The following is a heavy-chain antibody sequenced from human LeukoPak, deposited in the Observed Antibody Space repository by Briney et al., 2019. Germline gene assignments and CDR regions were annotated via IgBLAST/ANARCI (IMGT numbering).Heavy chain of an antibody. CDR2: INPNSGGT. V-gene: IGHV1-2*02. Sequence: ASVKVSCKASGYTFTGYYMHWVRQAPGQGLEWMGWINPNSGGTNYAQKFQGRVTLTRDTSISTAYMELSRLRSDDTAVYYCARVEYSGSYFGYWGQGTLVTVSS. D-gene: IGHD1-26*01. CDR1: GYTFTGYY. CDR3: ARVEYSGSYFGY. J-gene: IGHJ4*02.